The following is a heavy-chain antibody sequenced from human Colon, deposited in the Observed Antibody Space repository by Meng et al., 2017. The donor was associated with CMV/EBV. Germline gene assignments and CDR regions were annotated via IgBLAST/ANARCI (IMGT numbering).Heavy chain of an antibody. J-gene: IGHJ4*02. Sequence: KVSCKASGYTFTGFDIHWVRQTAGQGLEWMGWINPGIGKTGFAQKFQGRITMTSNTSLSTVYMELSSLRSQDTAVYYCMRTRAASDWGQGTLVTVSS. V-gene: IGHV1-8*01. CDR1: GYTFTGFD. D-gene: IGHD6-25*01. CDR2: INPGIGKT. CDR3: MRTRAASD.